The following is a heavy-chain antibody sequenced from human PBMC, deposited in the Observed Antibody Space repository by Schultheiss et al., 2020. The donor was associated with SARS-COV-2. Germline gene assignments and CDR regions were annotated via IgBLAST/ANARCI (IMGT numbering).Heavy chain of an antibody. CDR3: ARLHGDYFDRNWFDP. CDR1: GGTFSSYA. V-gene: IGHV1-69*06. Sequence: SVKVSCKASGGTFSSYAISWVRQAPGQGLEWMGGIIPIFGTANDAQKIQGRVTITAGKSTSTAYMELSSLRSEDTAVYYCARLHGDYFDRNWFDPWGQGSLVTVSS. J-gene: IGHJ5*02. CDR2: IIPIFGTA. D-gene: IGHD4-17*01.